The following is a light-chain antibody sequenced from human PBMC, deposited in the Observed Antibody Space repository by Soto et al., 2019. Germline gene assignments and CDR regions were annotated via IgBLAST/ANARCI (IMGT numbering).Light chain of an antibody. CDR2: GAS. V-gene: IGKV3-20*01. CDR3: QQYGRAPPLT. Sequence: EIVLTQSPGTLSLSPGERATLSCRASQSVSSRYLAWYQQKPGQAPRLLMYGASNRATGIPDRFIGSGSGTDFTRTISRLEPEDFAVYFCQQYGRAPPLTFGQGTKVEIK. CDR1: QSVSSRY. J-gene: IGKJ2*01.